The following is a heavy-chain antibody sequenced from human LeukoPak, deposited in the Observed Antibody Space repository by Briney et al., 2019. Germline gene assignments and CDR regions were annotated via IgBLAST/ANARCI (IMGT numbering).Heavy chain of an antibody. CDR3: ARLIGDRTIYDY. J-gene: IGHJ4*02. CDR1: GFTFMTYW. D-gene: IGHD6-6*01. CDR2: INQGGSET. V-gene: IGHV3-7*01. Sequence: GGSLRLSCAASGFTFMTYWMSRVRQAPGKGLEWVASINQGGSETYYVESVKGRFTISRDNAMNSFFLQMNSLRAEDTAVYYCARLIGDRTIYDYWGQGTLVTVSS.